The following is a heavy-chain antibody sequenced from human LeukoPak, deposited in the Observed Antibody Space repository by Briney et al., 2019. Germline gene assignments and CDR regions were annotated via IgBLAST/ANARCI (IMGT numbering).Heavy chain of an antibody. J-gene: IGHJ4*02. Sequence: PGVSVKVSCKVSGYTLTELSMHWVRQAPGKGLEWMGGFDPEDGETIYAQKFQGRVTMTEDTSTDTAYMELSSLRSEDTAVYYCATGLGVVVPTSRQNDYWGQGTLVTVSS. CDR1: GYTLTELS. V-gene: IGHV1-24*01. D-gene: IGHD2-2*01. CDR3: ATGLGVVVPTSRQNDY. CDR2: FDPEDGET.